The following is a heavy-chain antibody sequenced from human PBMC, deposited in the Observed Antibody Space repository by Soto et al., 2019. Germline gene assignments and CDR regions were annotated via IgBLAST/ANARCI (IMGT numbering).Heavy chain of an antibody. J-gene: IGHJ6*02. V-gene: IGHV5-10-1*01. Sequence: PGESLKISCKGSGYSFTSYWISWVRQMPGKGLEWMGRIDPSDSYTNYSPSFQGHVTISADKSISTAYLQWSSLKASDTAMYYCARIYSGTYRLDVWGQGTTVTVSS. CDR1: GYSFTSYW. D-gene: IGHD1-26*01. CDR3: ARIYSGTYRLDV. CDR2: IDPSDSYT.